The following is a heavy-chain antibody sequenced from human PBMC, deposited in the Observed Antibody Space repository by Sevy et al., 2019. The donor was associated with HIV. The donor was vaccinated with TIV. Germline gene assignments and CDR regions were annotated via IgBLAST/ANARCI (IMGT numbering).Heavy chain of an antibody. Sequence: SETLSLTCTVSGDSVSGGNYYWSWIRQPPGKGLEWIGYIYYSGSTNYNPSLKSRVTISIDTSENQFSLRLTSVTAADTAVYYCARGLFDYWGQGTLVTVSS. CDR1: GDSVSGGNYY. V-gene: IGHV4-61*01. J-gene: IGHJ4*02. CDR3: ARGLFDY. CDR2: IYYSGST.